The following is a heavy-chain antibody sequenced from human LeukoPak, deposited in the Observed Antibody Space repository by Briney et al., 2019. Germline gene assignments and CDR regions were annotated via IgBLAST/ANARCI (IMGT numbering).Heavy chain of an antibody. J-gene: IGHJ5*02. CDR1: GASIRSYY. CDR3: ARRLNWNRHWFDP. V-gene: IGHV4-59*12. CDR2: IYHSGST. D-gene: IGHD1-20*01. Sequence: SETLSLTCNVSGASIRSYYWGWVRQSPGKGLEWIGYIYHSGSTNYNPSLRSRVAISVDTSKNQFSLKLSSVTAADTAVYYCARRLNWNRHWFDPWGQGTLVTVSS.